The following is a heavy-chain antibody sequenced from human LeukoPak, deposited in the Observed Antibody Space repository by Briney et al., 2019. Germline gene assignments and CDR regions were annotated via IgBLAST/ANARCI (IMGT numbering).Heavy chain of an antibody. V-gene: IGHV3-23*01. CDR2: ISGSGGST. J-gene: IGHJ6*02. CDR3: AKQSSGYPPRPRNSSCYSMYV. CDR1: GFTFSSYA. Sequence: GGSLRLSCAASGFTFSSYAMSWVRQAPGKGLEWVSAISGSGGSTYYADSVKGRFTISRDNSKNTLYLQMSSLRAEDTAVYYCAKQSSGYPPRPRNSSCYSMYVWGQGTTVSVSS. D-gene: IGHD5-18*01.